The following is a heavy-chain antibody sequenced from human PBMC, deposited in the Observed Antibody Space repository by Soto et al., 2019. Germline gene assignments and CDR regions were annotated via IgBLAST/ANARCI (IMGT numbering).Heavy chain of an antibody. CDR2: ISAYNGNT. CDR3: ARTGADGYCSSTSCYAPDY. D-gene: IGHD2-2*01. CDR1: GYACTSYG. J-gene: IGHJ4*02. V-gene: IGHV1-18*04. Sequence: ASLNVSRKASGYACTSYGMSGVRQAPGQGLEWMGWISAYNGNTNYAQKLQGRVTMTTDTSTSTAYMELRSLRSDDTAVYYCARTGADGYCSSTSCYAPDYWGQGTLVTVSS.